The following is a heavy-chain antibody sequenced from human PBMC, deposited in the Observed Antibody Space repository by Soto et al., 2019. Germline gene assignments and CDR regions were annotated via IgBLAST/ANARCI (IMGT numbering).Heavy chain of an antibody. Sequence: VQLMQSGAEVKKPGSSVKVSCKASGGTFSSHSINWVRQAPGQGLEWMGGVISLFGTANYAHNFKGRVTITADQSTSTAYMALNSLRSDDTAVEYCAREVGYGDFSAALLDWGQGTLVTVSS. CDR3: AREVGYGDFSAALLD. D-gene: IGHD4-17*01. CDR2: VISLFGTA. V-gene: IGHV1-69*01. J-gene: IGHJ4*02. CDR1: GGTFSSHS.